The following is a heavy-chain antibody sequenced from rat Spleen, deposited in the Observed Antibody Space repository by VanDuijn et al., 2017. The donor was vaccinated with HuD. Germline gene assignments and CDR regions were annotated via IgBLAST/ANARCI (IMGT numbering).Heavy chain of an antibody. CDR1: GFSLTSYN. CDR3: TIHPRY. Sequence: QVQLKESGPGLVQPSQTLSLACTVSGFSLTSYNVHWVRQPPGKGLEWMGVIWKTGDTRYNSALKSRLSISRDTSKNQVFLKMNSLQTDDTGTYYCTIHPRYWGQGVMVTVSS. D-gene: IGHD3-1*01. V-gene: IGHV2-41*01. J-gene: IGHJ2*01. CDR2: IWKTGDT.